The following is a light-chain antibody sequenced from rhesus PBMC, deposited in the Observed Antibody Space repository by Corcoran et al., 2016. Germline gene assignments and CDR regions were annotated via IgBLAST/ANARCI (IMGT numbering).Light chain of an antibody. V-gene: IGKV3-35*01. J-gene: IGKJ1*01. Sequence: EIVLTQSPTSMAVSQGERVTISCTASSSVSTTYLQWYQQKPGVPTRLLVYRTSSLASGVPARFSGSCSGTYYTLTISSMEAEDAANYYCQQGNSIPPTFGQGTKVEI. CDR2: RTS. CDR3: QQGNSIPPT. CDR1: SSVSTTY.